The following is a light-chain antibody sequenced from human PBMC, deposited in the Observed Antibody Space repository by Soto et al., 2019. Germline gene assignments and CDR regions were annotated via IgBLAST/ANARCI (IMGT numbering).Light chain of an antibody. J-gene: IGKJ1*01. Sequence: EIVMTQSPATLAVSAGGRATLSCSASLSVSANIAWYQQKPGQAPRLLIYGASTRAADIPAGFSGSGYGSEFTLPISSLQSDGFTVYYCQQYKNWPLFGQGTKGDIK. CDR3: QQYKNWPL. CDR2: GAS. V-gene: IGKV3-15*01. CDR1: LSVSAN.